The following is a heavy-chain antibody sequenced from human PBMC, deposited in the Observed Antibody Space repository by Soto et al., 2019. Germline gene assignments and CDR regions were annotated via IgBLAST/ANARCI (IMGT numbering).Heavy chain of an antibody. J-gene: IGHJ6*02. CDR1: GFTFSSYG. CDR3: ARDSGRRFGYGMDV. CDR2: IWYDGSNK. Sequence: GGSLRLSCAASGFTFSSYGMHWVRQAPGKGLEWVAVIWYDGSNKYYADSVKGRFTISRDNSKNTLYLQMNSLRAEDTAVYYCARDSGRRFGYGMDVWGQGTTVTVSS. V-gene: IGHV3-33*01. D-gene: IGHD3-10*01.